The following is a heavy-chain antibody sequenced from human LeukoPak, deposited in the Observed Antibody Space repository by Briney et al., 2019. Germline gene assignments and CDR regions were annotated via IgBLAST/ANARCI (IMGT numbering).Heavy chain of an antibody. V-gene: IGHV3-15*01. CDR1: GFTFSNAW. Sequence: GGSLRLPCAASGFTFSNAWMSWVRQAPGKGLEWVGRIKRKGDDGTADYAAPVKGRFTISRDDSKSTVSLQMTSLKTEDTAVYYCATDLLDSWGRGTLVIVSA. CDR2: IKRKGDDGTA. CDR3: ATDLLDS. J-gene: IGHJ5*01.